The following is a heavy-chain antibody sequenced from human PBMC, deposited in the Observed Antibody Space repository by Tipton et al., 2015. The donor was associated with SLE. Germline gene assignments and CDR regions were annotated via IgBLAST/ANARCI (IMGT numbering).Heavy chain of an antibody. V-gene: IGHV3-21*03. Sequence: GSLRLSCAASGFTFSTYIMSWVRQAPGKGLEWVSSISSCSSYIYYADSVKGRFTISRDNAKNSLYLQMNSLRAEDTAVYYCARSAGFIPVDYWGQGTLVTVSS. D-gene: IGHD3-16*02. J-gene: IGHJ4*02. CDR3: ARSAGFIPVDY. CDR1: GFTFSTYI. CDR2: ISSCSSYI.